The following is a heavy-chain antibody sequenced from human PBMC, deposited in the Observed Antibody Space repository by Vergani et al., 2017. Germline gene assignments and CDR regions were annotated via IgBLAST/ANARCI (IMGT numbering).Heavy chain of an antibody. V-gene: IGHV1-2*02. Sequence: QVQLVQSGAEVKKPGASVKVSCKASGYTFTGYYMHWVRQAPGQGLEWMGWINPNSGGTNYAQKFQGRVTMTRDTSISTAYMELSRLRSDDTAVYYCARDYAYFXWYGKGSNGYYFDYWGQGTLVTVSS. D-gene: IGHD3-9*01. CDR1: GYTFTGYY. CDR2: INPNSGGT. CDR3: ARDYAYFXWYGKGSNGYYFDY. J-gene: IGHJ4*02.